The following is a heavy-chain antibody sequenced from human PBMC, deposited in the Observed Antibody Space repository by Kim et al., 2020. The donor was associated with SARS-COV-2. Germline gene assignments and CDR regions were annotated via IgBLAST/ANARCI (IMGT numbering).Heavy chain of an antibody. CDR3: ARGGSSGYYLIDP. CDR1: GGSISSGGYY. Sequence: SETLSLTCTVSGGSISSGGYYWSWIRQHPGKGLEWIGYIYYSGSTYYNPSLKSRVTISVDTSKNQFSLKLSSVTAADTAVYYCARGGSSGYYLIDPWGQGTLVTVSS. D-gene: IGHD3-22*01. V-gene: IGHV4-31*03. J-gene: IGHJ5*02. CDR2: IYYSGST.